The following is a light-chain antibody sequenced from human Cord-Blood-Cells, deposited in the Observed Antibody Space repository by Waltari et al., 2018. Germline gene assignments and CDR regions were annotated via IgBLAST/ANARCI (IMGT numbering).Light chain of an antibody. V-gene: IGKV3D-15*01. J-gene: IGKJ1*01. Sequence: EIVMTQSPATLSVSPGERATLSCRASQSVSSNLAWYQQKPGQAPRLLIYGASTRATGIPARCSGSGAGAEFPRTISSLQSEDFAVYYCQQYNNWPWTFGQGTKVEIK. CDR3: QQYNNWPWT. CDR1: QSVSSN. CDR2: GAS.